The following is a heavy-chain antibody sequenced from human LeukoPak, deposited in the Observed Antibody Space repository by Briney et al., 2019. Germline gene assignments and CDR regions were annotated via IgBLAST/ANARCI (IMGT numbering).Heavy chain of an antibody. D-gene: IGHD6-13*01. V-gene: IGHV1-18*01. J-gene: IGHJ4*02. CDR3: ARESIWAGSSWSYVDY. CDR2: ISAYNGNT. Sequence: ASVKVSCKASGYTFTSYGISWVRQAPGQGLECMGWISAYNGNTNYAQKLQGRVTMTTDTSTSTAYMELRSLRSDDTAVYYCARESIWAGSSWSYVDYWGQGTLVTVSS. CDR1: GYTFTSYG.